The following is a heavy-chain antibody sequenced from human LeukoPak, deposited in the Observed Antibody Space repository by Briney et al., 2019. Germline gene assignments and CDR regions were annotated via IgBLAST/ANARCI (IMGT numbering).Heavy chain of an antibody. D-gene: IGHD2-21*02. CDR3: ARGRIVVVTLDY. Sequence: SETLSLTCAVYGGSFSGYYWSWIRQPPGKGLEWIGEINHSGSTNYNPSLKSRVTISVDTSKNQFSLKLSSVTAADTAVYYCARGRIVVVTLDYWGQGTLVTVSS. CDR2: INHSGST. V-gene: IGHV4-34*01. CDR1: GGSFSGYY. J-gene: IGHJ4*02.